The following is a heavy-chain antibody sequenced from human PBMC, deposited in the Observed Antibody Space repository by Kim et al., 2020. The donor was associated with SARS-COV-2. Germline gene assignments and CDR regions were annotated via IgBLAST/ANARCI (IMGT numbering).Heavy chain of an antibody. D-gene: IGHD5-12*01. CDR1: GGSFSGYY. Sequence: SETLSLTCAVYGGSFSGYYWSWIRQPPGKGLEWIGEINHSGSTNYNPSLKSRVTISVDTSKNQFSLKLSSVTAADTAVYYCAGGYDWGYWGQGTLVTVSS. J-gene: IGHJ4*02. CDR3: AGGYDWGY. CDR2: INHSGST. V-gene: IGHV4-34*01.